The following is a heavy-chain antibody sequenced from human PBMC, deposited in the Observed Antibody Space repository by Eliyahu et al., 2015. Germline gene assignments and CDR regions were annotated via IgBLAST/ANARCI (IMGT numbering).Heavy chain of an antibody. V-gene: IGHV1-46*01. Sequence: QVHLVQSGAEVKKPGASVTVSCKASGFTSISYYMHWVRQAPGQGLEWMGILYPSAGGTDYAQKFEDRITMTRDKSTNTDYMELTSLRNDDTAVYYCAAFYDTSPDSSGVQWGQGSLVTVSS. D-gene: IGHD3-22*01. CDR3: AAFYDTSPDSSGVQ. CDR2: LYPSAGGT. J-gene: IGHJ4*02. CDR1: GFTSISYY.